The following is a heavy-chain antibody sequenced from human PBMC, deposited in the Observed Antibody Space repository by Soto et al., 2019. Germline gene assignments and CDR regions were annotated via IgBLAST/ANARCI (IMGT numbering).Heavy chain of an antibody. CDR1: GYTLTELS. Sequence: GKVSCKVSGYTLTELSMHWVRQAPGKGLEWMGGFDPEDGETIYAQKFQGRVTMTEDTSTDTAYMELSSLRSEDTAVYYCATLSYYDILTGQDYWGQGTLVTVSS. D-gene: IGHD3-9*01. V-gene: IGHV1-24*01. CDR2: FDPEDGET. CDR3: ATLSYYDILTGQDY. J-gene: IGHJ4*02.